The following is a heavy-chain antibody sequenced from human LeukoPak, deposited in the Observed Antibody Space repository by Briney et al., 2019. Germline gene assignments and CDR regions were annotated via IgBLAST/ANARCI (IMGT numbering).Heavy chain of an antibody. CDR2: FDPEDGET. CDR1: GYTLTELS. J-gene: IGHJ4*02. Sequence: ASVKVSCKVSGYTLTELSMHWVRQAPGKGLEWMGGFDPEDGETIYAQKFQGRVTMTEDTSTDTAYMELSNLRSEDTAVYYCATVDYGDYSYDYWGQGTLVTVSS. V-gene: IGHV1-24*01. D-gene: IGHD4-17*01. CDR3: ATVDYGDYSYDY.